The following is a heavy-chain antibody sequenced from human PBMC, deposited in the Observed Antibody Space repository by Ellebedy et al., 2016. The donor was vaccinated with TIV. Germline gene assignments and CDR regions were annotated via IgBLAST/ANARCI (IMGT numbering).Heavy chain of an antibody. J-gene: IGHJ4*02. CDR2: IYYSGST. V-gene: IGHV4-39*01. CDR3: ARFRVGATDY. D-gene: IGHD1-26*01. Sequence: SETLSLTXTVSGDSISSGAYYWGWIRQPPGKGLEWIGNIYYSGSTYYNSSLKSRVTISVDTSKNQFSLKLSSLTAAYTAVYYCARFRVGATDYWGQGTQVTVSS. CDR1: GDSISSGAYY.